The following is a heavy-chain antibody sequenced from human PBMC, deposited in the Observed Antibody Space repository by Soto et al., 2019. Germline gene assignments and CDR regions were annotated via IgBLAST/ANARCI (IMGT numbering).Heavy chain of an antibody. V-gene: IGHV4-34*01. CDR1: GGSFSGYY. D-gene: IGHD2-21*01. CDR2: INPSGST. J-gene: IGHJ4*02. CDR3: ARGLKVIGTYFDY. Sequence: QVQLQQWGAGLLKPSETLSLTCAVYGGSFSGYYWSWIRQPPGKGLEWIGEINPSGSTNYNPSLKSRVTISVDTSKNQFSLKLSSVTAADTAVYYCARGLKVIGTYFDYWGQGTLVTVSS.